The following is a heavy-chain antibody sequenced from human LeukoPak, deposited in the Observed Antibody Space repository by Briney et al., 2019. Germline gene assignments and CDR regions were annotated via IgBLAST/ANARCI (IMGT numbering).Heavy chain of an antibody. J-gene: IGHJ4*02. Sequence: PGGSRRLSCAASGFTFSTHDVNWVRQAPGKGLEWVSFINSRSSTIYYADSVKGRFTISRDNAKNSLYLQMNSLRAEDTAVYYCARATFSVVTGTPGYFDYWGQGTLVTVSS. D-gene: IGHD1-20*01. V-gene: IGHV3-48*04. CDR3: ARATFSVVTGTPGYFDY. CDR2: INSRSSTI. CDR1: GFTFSTHD.